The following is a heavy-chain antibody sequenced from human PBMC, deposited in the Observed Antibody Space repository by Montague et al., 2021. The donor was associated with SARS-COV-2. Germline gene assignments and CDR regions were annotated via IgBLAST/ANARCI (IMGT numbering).Heavy chain of an antibody. J-gene: IGHJ4*02. CDR2: IYTTGST. CDR1: GDSITSDVSY. Sequence: TLSLTCTVSGDSITSDVSYWSWIRQPAGKVLEWIGRIYTTGSTNYNPSLKSLLTIAQDTSKNQFSLKLSSVTAADTAGYYCAGDGFRWDFDCWGQGTLVTVSS. V-gene: IGHV4-61*02. D-gene: IGHD1-26*01. CDR3: AGDGFRWDFDC.